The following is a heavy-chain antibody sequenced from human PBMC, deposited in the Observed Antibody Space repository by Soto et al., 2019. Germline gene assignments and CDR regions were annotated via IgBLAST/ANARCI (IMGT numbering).Heavy chain of an antibody. CDR3: AAELGFGKLSVV. CDR1: GDTFKNCV. V-gene: IGHV1-69*01. CDR2: IIPLFGTT. D-gene: IGHD3-10*01. J-gene: IGHJ3*01. Sequence: QVQVVQSGVEVRRPGSSVKVSCKASGDTFKNCVISWVRQAPGQGLEWMGGIIPLFGTTDFAQRFQGRLTITTDESTTTAYMDLSRLRSEDTDTYYCAAELGFGKLSVVWGQGTTVIVSS.